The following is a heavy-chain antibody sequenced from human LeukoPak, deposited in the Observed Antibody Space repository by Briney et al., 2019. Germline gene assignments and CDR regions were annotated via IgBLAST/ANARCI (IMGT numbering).Heavy chain of an antibody. J-gene: IGHJ4*02. V-gene: IGHV1-69*06. CDR1: GGTFSSYG. Sequence: GASVKVSCKASGGTFSSYGITWVRQARGQGLEWMGRVIPIFGTANYAQKFQGRVTITADKSTSTAYMELSGLRSEDTAVYYCARDDAYSNNAYWGQGTLVTVSS. CDR2: VIPIFGTA. D-gene: IGHD4-11*01. CDR3: ARDDAYSNNAY.